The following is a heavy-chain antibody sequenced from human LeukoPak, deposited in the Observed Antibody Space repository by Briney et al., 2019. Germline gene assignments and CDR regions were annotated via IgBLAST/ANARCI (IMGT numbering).Heavy chain of an antibody. Sequence: GGSLRLSCAASGFTFSSYGMHWVRQAPGKGLEWVAFIRYDGSNKYYADSVKGRFTISRDNSKNTLYLQMNSLRAEDTAVYYCAKDLHSSDWSARFDYWGQGTLVTVSS. D-gene: IGHD6-19*01. CDR1: GFTFSSYG. CDR3: AKDLHSSDWSARFDY. CDR2: IRYDGSNK. V-gene: IGHV3-30*02. J-gene: IGHJ4*02.